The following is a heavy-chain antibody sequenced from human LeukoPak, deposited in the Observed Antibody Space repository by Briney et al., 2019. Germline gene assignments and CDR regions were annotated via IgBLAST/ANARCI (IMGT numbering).Heavy chain of an antibody. V-gene: IGHV3-48*03. CDR1: AFTFSSYE. CDR3: TRGAHYYDSSGYFYFQH. CDR2: ISSSGSTI. J-gene: IGHJ1*01. D-gene: IGHD3-22*01. Sequence: GGSLRLSCAASAFTFSSYEMNWVRQAPGKGLEWASYISSSGSTIYYADSVKGRFTISRDNAKNSLYLQMNSLRAEDTAVYYCTRGAHYYDSSGYFYFQHWGQGTLVTVSS.